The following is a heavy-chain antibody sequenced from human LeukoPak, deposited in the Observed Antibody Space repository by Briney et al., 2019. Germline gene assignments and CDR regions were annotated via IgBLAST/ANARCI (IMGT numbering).Heavy chain of an antibody. V-gene: IGHV1-18*01. CDR3: ASGGGGSGYYSEAVFDY. J-gene: IGHJ4*02. Sequence: GASVKVSCKASGYTFTSYGISWVRQAPGQGLEWMGWISAYSGNTNYAQKLQGRVTMTTDTSTSTAYMELRSLRSDDTAVYYCASGGGGSGYYSEAVFDYWGQGTLVTVSS. D-gene: IGHD3-22*01. CDR1: GYTFTSYG. CDR2: ISAYSGNT.